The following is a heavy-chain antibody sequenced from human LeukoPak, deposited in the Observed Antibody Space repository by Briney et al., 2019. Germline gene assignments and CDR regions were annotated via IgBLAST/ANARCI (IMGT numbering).Heavy chain of an antibody. D-gene: IGHD1-26*01. CDR1: GFTFNSYW. Sequence: GGSLRLSCAASGFTFNSYWMHWVRQAPGKGLVWVSRINTDGSDTDYADSVKGRFTVSRDSAKNTLYLQMNNLRADDTAVYYCARLSGNYQYYFDKWGQGTLVTVSS. CDR3: ARLSGNYQYYFDK. CDR2: INTDGSDT. V-gene: IGHV3-74*01. J-gene: IGHJ4*02.